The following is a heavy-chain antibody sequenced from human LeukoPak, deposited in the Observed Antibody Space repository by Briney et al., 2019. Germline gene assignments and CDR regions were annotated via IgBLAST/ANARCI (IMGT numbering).Heavy chain of an antibody. CDR3: AGSSGWLFDY. CDR1: GFTFNNYW. D-gene: IGHD6-19*01. V-gene: IGHV3-7*01. J-gene: IGHJ4*02. CDR2: IKEDESEI. Sequence: GGSLRLSCVGTGFTFNNYWRNWVRQAPGKGLEWVANIKEDESEIYYVDSVQGRLTISRDNTKNSVYLQMNSLRAEDTAVYYCAGSSGWLFDYWGQGTLVAVSS.